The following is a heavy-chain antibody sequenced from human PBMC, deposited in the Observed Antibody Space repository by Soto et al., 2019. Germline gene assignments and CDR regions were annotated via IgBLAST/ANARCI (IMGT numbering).Heavy chain of an antibody. CDR2: IYYSGST. CDR3: ARDSFPYDPQNP. V-gene: IGHV4-31*03. J-gene: IGHJ5*02. CDR1: GGSISSGGYY. D-gene: IGHD3-3*01. Sequence: PSETLSLTCTVSGGSISSGGYYWSWIRQHPGKGLEWIGYIYYSGSTYYNPSLKSRVTISVDTSKNQFSLKLSSVTAADTAVHYCARDSFPYDPQNPWGQGTLVTVSS.